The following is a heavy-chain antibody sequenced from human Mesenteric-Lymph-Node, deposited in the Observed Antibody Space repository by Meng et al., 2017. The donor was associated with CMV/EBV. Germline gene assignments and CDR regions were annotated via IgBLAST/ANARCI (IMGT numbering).Heavy chain of an antibody. J-gene: IGHJ3*02. CDR1: GYIFTDYH. CDR2: INPFSGGS. V-gene: IGHV1-2*02. CDR3: ARGLGIGVDWDEAFDI. Sequence: ASVKVSCKASGYIFTDYHLHWVRQAPGQGLEWMGWINPFSGGSSYAQKFQGRVTMTRDSSISTAYMELNRLRSDDTAIYYCARGLGIGVDWDEAFDIWGQGTMVTVSS. D-gene: IGHD2-21*01.